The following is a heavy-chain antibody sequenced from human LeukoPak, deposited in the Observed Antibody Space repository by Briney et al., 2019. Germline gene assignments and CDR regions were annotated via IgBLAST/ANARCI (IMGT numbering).Heavy chain of an antibody. V-gene: IGHV4-59*08. CDR3: ARLSEVLATVVKYWYFDH. D-gene: IGHD4-23*01. CDR2: VYYSGST. CDR1: GGSISSYY. J-gene: IGHJ2*01. Sequence: SETLSLTCTVDGGSISSYYWSWIRQPPGKGLEWIGYVYYSGSTNYNPSLKSRLTISVDTSKNQFSLKLSSVTAEDTAVYYCARLSEVLATVVKYWYFDHWGRGALVTVSS.